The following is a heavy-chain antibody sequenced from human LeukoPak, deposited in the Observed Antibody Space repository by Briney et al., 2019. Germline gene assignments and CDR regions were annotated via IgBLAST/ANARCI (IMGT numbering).Heavy chain of an antibody. CDR2: ISSSSSTI. CDR3: ARVLHKRNYDSSVYYGY. Sequence: GGSLRLSRAASGFTFSSYSMNWVRQAPGKGLEWVSYISSSSSTIYCADSVKGRFTISRDNAKNSLYLQMNSLRAEDTAVCYCARVLHKRNYDSSVYYGYWGQGTLVTVSS. CDR1: GFTFSSYS. V-gene: IGHV3-48*01. J-gene: IGHJ4*02. D-gene: IGHD3-22*01.